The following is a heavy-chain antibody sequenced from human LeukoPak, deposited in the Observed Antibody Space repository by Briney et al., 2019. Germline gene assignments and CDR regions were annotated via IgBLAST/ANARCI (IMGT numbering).Heavy chain of an antibody. CDR3: ATLASGYSSPFDY. D-gene: IGHD6-13*01. CDR2: TRSDGGST. V-gene: IGHV3-23*01. J-gene: IGHJ4*02. CDR1: GFTFSSYD. Sequence: GGSLRLSCAASGFTFSSYDMSWVRQAPGKGLEWVSFTRSDGGSTLYADSVKGRFTISRDNSKNTLYAEMTSLRAEDTAVYYCATLASGYSSPFDYWGQGTLVTVSS.